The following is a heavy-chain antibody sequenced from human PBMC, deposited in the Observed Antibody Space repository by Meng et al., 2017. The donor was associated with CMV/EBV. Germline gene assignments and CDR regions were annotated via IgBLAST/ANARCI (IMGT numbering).Heavy chain of an antibody. J-gene: IGHJ4*02. CDR1: GFSLSTSGMC. Sequence: SGPTLVKPTQTLTLTCTFSGFSLSTSGMCVSWVRQPPGKGLEWIGYIYYSGSTNYNPSLKSRVTISVDTSKNQFSLKLSSVTAADTAVYYCAGTPQRVQLWLELLGYWGQGTLVTVSS. D-gene: IGHD5-18*01. V-gene: IGHV4-61*08. CDR3: AGTPQRVQLWLELLGY. CDR2: IYYSGST.